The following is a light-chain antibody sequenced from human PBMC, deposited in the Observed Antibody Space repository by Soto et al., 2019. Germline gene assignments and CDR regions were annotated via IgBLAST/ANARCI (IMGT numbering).Light chain of an antibody. V-gene: IGLV2-14*03. Sequence: QSVLTQPASVSGSPGQSITISCTGTSSDVGGYNYVSWYQHHPGKAPKLIIYDVSNRPSGVSIRFSGSKSDNTASLPISGLQPEDEADYHCSSYTTSNTRQIVFGTGTKAPS. J-gene: IGLJ1*01. CDR1: SSDVGGYNY. CDR2: DVS. CDR3: SSYTTSNTRQIV.